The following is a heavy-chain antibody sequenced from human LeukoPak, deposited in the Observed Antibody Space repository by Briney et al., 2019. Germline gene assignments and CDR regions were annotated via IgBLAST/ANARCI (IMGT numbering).Heavy chain of an antibody. V-gene: IGHV1-18*01. Sequence: ASVKVSCKASGYTFTSYGISWVRQAPGQGLEWMGWISAYNGNTNYAQKLQGRVTMTTDTSTSTGYMELRSLRSDDTAVCYCXXXSYCSSTSCRRFDPWGQGTLVTVSS. CDR1: GYTFTSYG. J-gene: IGHJ5*02. CDR2: ISAYNGNT. D-gene: IGHD2-2*01. CDR3: XXXSYCSSTSCRRFDP.